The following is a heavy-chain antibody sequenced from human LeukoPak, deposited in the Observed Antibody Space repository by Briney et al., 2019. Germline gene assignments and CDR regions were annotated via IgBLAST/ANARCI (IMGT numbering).Heavy chain of an antibody. CDR3: ARRRGGDVSPYSIDS. D-gene: IGHD2-21*01. J-gene: IGHJ4*02. CDR2: IGSDNKP. V-gene: IGHV3-23*05. CDR1: GFTFSAYA. Sequence: GGSLRLSCEASGFTFSAYAMTWVRQAPGKGLEWVSSIGSDNKPHYSESVKGRFAISRDNSKSMMFLQLNSLRAEDTALYYCARRRGGDVSPYSIDSWGQGTLLTVSS.